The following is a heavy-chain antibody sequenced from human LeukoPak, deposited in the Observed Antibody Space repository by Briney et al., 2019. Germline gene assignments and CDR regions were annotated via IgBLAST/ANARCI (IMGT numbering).Heavy chain of an antibody. CDR2: IYYSGST. CDR1: GGSLSGSSYY. CDR3: ASPAAVADY. J-gene: IGHJ4*02. D-gene: IGHD6-19*01. V-gene: IGHV4-39*01. Sequence: PSETLSLTCTVSGGSLSGSSYYWGWIRQPPGTGLEWIGSIYYSGSTYYNPSLKSRVTISVDTSKNQFSLKLSSVTAADTAVYYCASPAAVADYWGQGTLVTVSS.